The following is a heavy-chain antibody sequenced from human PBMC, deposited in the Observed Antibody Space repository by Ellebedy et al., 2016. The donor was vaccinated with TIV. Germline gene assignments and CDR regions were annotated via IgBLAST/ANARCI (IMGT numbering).Heavy chain of an antibody. D-gene: IGHD6-6*01. V-gene: IGHV1-2*02. Sequence: AASVKVSCKASGYSFTGYYMHWVRQAPGQGLEWMGWINPNSGGTNFAQKFQGRVTMTRDTSISTAYMELSRLTTDDTAVYNCAREGYSSASTAFDIWGQGTMVIVSS. CDR2: INPNSGGT. CDR3: AREGYSSASTAFDI. CDR1: GYSFTGYY. J-gene: IGHJ3*02.